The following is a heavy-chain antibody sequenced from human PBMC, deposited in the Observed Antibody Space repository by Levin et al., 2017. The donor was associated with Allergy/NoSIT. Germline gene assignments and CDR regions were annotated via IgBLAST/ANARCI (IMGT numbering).Heavy chain of an antibody. CDR1: GFTFSSYS. V-gene: IGHV3-21*01. CDR2: ISSSSSYI. CDR3: AGSPSYCSSTSCYANDYDGMDG. J-gene: IGHJ6*02. D-gene: IGHD2-2*01. Sequence: GGSLRLSCAASGFTFSSYSMNWVRQAPGKGLEWVSSISSSSSYIYYADSVKGRFTISRDNAKNSLYLQMNSLRAEDTAVYYCAGSPSYCSSTSCYANDYDGMDGWGQGTTVTVSS.